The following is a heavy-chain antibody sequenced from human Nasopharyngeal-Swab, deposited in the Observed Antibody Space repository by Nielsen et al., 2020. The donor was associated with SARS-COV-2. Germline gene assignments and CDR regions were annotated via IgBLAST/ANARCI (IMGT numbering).Heavy chain of an antibody. V-gene: IGHV7-4-1*02. D-gene: IGHD5-18*01. J-gene: IGHJ4*02. Sequence: WVRQAPGQGLEWMGWINTNTGNPTYAQGFTGRFVFSLDTSVSTAYLQISSLKAEDTAVYYCARGPSIQLWFKTRTADYWGQGTLVTVSS. CDR3: ARGPSIQLWFKTRTADY. CDR2: INTNTGNP.